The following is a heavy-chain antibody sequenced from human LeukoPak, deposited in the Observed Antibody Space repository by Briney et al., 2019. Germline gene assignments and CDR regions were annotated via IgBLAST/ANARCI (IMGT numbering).Heavy chain of an antibody. CDR2: ISAYNGNT. D-gene: IGHD1-1*01. Sequence: GASVKVSCKASGYTFTSYGISWVRQAPGQGLEWMGWISAYNGNTNYAQKLQGRVTMTTDTSTSTAYMELRSVRSDDTAVYYCASGAGTTYAVKPPGYWGQETLVTVSS. V-gene: IGHV1-18*01. CDR3: ASGAGTTYAVKPPGY. J-gene: IGHJ4*02. CDR1: GYTFTSYG.